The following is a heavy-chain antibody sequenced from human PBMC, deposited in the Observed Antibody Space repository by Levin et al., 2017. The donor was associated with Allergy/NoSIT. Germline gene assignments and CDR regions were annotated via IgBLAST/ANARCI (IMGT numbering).Heavy chain of an antibody. CDR2: ISYDGSDK. V-gene: IGHV3-30*18. J-gene: IGHJ4*02. Sequence: LTKYGMHWVRQAPGKGLEWVAAISYDGSDKYYVDSVKGRFTISRDNSKNTLFLQMNSLRAEDAAVYYCAKDLYETLTGYSSPLDYWGQGTLVTVSS. CDR1: LTKYG. D-gene: IGHD3-9*01. CDR3: AKDLYETLTGYSSPLDY.